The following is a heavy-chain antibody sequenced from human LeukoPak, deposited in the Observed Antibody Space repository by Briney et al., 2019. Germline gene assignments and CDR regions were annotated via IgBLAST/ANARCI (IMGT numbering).Heavy chain of an antibody. CDR3: ARDPGIAAAGMYYYYMDV. V-gene: IGHV3-30-3*01. D-gene: IGHD6-13*01. CDR2: MSYDGSNK. J-gene: IGHJ6*03. Sequence: GGSLRLSCAASGFTFSSYAMHWVRQAPGKGLEWVAVMSYDGSNKYYADSVKGRFTISRDNSKNTLYLQMNSLRAEDTAVYYCARDPGIAAAGMYYYYMDVWGKGTTVTVSS. CDR1: GFTFSSYA.